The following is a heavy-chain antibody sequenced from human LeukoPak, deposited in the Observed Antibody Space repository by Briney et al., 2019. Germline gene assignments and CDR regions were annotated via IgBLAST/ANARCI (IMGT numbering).Heavy chain of an antibody. CDR3: ARDFLGELSSGWSYYYYYYGMDV. CDR2: ISYDGSNK. D-gene: IGHD6-19*01. V-gene: IGHV3-30*04. CDR1: GFTFSSYA. J-gene: IGHJ6*04. Sequence: GGSLRLSCAASGFTFSSYAMHWVCQAPGKGLEWVAVISYDGSNKYYADSVKGRFTISRDNSKNTLYLQMNSLRAEDTAVYYCARDFLGELSSGWSYYYYYYGMDVWGKGTTVTVSS.